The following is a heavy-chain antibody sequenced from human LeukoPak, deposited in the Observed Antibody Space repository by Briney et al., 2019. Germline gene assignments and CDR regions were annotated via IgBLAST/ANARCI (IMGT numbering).Heavy chain of an antibody. V-gene: IGHV1-69*13. CDR3: ARSERDATVTTDY. J-gene: IGHJ4*02. CDR2: IIPIFGTA. CDR1: GGTFSSYA. Sequence: SVKVSCKASGGTFSSYAISWVRQTPGQGLEWMGGIIPIFGTANYAQKFQGRVTITADESTSTAYMELSSLRSEDTAVYYCARSERDATVTTDYWGQGTLVTVSS. D-gene: IGHD4-17*01.